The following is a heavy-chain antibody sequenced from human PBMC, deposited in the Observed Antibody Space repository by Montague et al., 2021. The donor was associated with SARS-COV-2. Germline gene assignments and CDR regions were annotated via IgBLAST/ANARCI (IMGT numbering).Heavy chain of an antibody. CDR2: IYWDDDK. Sequence: PALVKPTQTLTLTCSFSGFSLRTSGVGAGWIRQPPGKALEWPAVIYWDDDKRYSPSLKSRLTITKDTSKNQVVLTMTNMDPVDTATYYCVHSYADYLFDYWGQGTLVSVSS. CDR3: VHSYADYLFDY. D-gene: IGHD4-17*01. J-gene: IGHJ4*02. CDR1: GFSLRTSGVG. V-gene: IGHV2-5*02.